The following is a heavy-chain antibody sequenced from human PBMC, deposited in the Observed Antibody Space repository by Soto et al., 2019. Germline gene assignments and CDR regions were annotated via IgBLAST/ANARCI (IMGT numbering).Heavy chain of an antibody. CDR3: ARDRRYSWDV. V-gene: IGHV3-30-3*01. CDR1: GFTFSSYA. D-gene: IGHD5-18*01. J-gene: IGHJ6*02. CDR2: ISYDGSNK. Sequence: QVQLVESGGGVVQPGRSLRLSCAASGFTFSSYAMHWVRQAPGKGLEWVAVISYDGSNKYYADSVKDRFTISRDNSKNTLYLQMNSLRAEDTAVYYCARDRRYSWDVWGQGTTVTVSS.